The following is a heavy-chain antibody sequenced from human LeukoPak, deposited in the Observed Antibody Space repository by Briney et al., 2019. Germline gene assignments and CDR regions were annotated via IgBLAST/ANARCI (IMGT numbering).Heavy chain of an antibody. J-gene: IGHJ2*01. Sequence: PSETLSLTCTVSGGSISSYHWSCIPEPPGGGLEWIGYIYYSGSTNYNPSLKSRVTVSVDTSKTKFSLKLSFVTAADTAVYYCARHVRGSYPPYWYFDLWGRGTLVTVSP. D-gene: IGHD1-26*01. CDR2: IYYSGST. CDR3: ARHVRGSYPPYWYFDL. CDR1: GGSISSYH. V-gene: IGHV4-59*08.